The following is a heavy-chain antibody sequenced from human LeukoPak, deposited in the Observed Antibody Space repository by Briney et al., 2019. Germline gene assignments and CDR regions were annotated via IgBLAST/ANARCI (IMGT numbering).Heavy chain of an antibody. CDR2: IIPVLSTA. J-gene: IGHJ6*03. CDR1: GYTFTYYY. D-gene: IGHD3-16*01. V-gene: IGHV1-69*13. Sequence: GASVKVSCKASGYTFTYYYMHWVRQAPGQGLEWMGGIIPVLSTANYAQKFQERVTITADESTSTTYMELSSLKSEDTAVYYCATTGGDIYYYYYMDVWGKGTTVTISS. CDR3: ATTGGDIYYYYYMDV.